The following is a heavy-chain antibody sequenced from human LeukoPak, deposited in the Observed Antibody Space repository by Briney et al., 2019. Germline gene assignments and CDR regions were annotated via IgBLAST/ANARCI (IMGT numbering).Heavy chain of an antibody. J-gene: IGHJ5*02. CDR1: GGSISSYY. V-gene: IGHV4-59*01. CDR2: IYYSGST. CDR3: ARGYYDILTGYSNWFDL. D-gene: IGHD3-9*01. Sequence: PSETLSLTCTVSGGSISSYYWSWIRQPPGKGLEWIGYIYYSGSTNYNPSLKSRVTISVDTSKNQFSLKLSSVTAADTAVYYCARGYYDILTGYSNWFDLWGQGTLVTVSS.